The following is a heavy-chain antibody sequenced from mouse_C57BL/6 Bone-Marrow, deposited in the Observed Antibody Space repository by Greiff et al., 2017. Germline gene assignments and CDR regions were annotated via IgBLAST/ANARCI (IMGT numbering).Heavy chain of an antibody. CDR2: IYPGDGDT. CDR3: AREGLDY. V-gene: IGHV1-82*01. J-gene: IGHJ2*01. D-gene: IGHD3-3*01. Sequence: VEPGASVKISCKASGYAFSSSWMNWVKQRPGKGLEWIGRIYPGDGDTNYNGKFKGKATLTADKSSSTAYMQLSSLTSEDSAVYFCAREGLDYWGQGTTLTVSS. CDR1: GYAFSSSW.